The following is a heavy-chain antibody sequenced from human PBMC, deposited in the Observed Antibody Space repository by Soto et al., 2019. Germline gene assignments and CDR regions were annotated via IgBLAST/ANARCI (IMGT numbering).Heavy chain of an antibody. V-gene: IGHV3-21*04. J-gene: IGHJ6*02. CDR3: ARSAPFWGYSDSSGEGGDV. Sequence: GGSLRLSCAASGFTFSSYTMNWVRQAPGKGLEWVSSISSGSSYIYYADSMKGRFTISRDNAKNSLYLQMNSLRAEDTAVYYCARSAPFWGYSDSSGEGGDVWGQGTTVTVSS. CDR2: ISSGSSYI. D-gene: IGHD3-22*01. CDR1: GFTFSSYT.